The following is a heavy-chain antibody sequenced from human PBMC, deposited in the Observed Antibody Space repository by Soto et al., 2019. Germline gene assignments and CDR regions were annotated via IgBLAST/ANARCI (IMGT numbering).Heavy chain of an antibody. Sequence: WVSLRLSCAASGFTFSSYAMSWVRQAPGKGLEWVSAISGSGGSTYYADSVKGRFTISRDNSKNTLYLQMNSLRAEDTAVYYCAKDQLGVGATRLDYWGQGTLVTVSS. CDR1: GFTFSSYA. D-gene: IGHD1-26*01. J-gene: IGHJ4*02. V-gene: IGHV3-23*01. CDR3: AKDQLGVGATRLDY. CDR2: ISGSGGST.